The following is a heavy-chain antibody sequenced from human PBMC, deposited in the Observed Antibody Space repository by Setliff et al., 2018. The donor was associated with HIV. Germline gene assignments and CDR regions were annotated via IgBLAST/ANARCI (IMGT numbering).Heavy chain of an antibody. CDR2: IGTTGDT. D-gene: IGHD4-4*01. Sequence: PGGSLRLSCAASGFTFSMFDMHWVRQPTGKGLEWVSTIGTTGDTYYPDSVRGRFTVSRDNSKKTLFLQMNSLRAEDTGVYYCARSATNYNYYYYGMDVWGQGNTGHRLL. CDR3: ARSATNYNYYYYGMDV. V-gene: IGHV3-13*01. J-gene: IGHJ6*02. CDR1: GFTFSMFD.